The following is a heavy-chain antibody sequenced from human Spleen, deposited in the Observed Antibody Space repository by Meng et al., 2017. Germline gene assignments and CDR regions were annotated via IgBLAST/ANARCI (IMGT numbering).Heavy chain of an antibody. CDR3: ARVETATTNPYFDY. Sequence: QLQLRESGSGLVKPSQTLSLTCAVSGGSISSCYYSWGWIRQPPGKGLEWIGSIGHSGITYYTPSLKSRVTVSIDTSKSQFSLKLTSVTAADTAVYFCARVETATTNPYFDYWGQGTLVTVSS. D-gene: IGHD5-24*01. CDR1: GGSISSCYYS. CDR2: IGHSGIT. J-gene: IGHJ4*02. V-gene: IGHV4-30-2*03.